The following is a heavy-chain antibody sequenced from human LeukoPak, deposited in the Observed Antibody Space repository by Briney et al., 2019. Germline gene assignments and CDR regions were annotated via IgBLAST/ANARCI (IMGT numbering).Heavy chain of an antibody. V-gene: IGHV4-31*03. CDR3: ARGEQQLVFDY. J-gene: IGHJ4*02. CDR1: GGSISSGGYY. Sequence: SGTLSLTCTVSGGSISSGGYYWSWIRQHPGKGLEWIGYIYYSGSTYYNPSLKSRVTISVDTSKNQFSLKLSSVTAADTAVYYCARGEQQLVFDYWGQGTLVTVSS. CDR2: IYYSGST. D-gene: IGHD6-13*01.